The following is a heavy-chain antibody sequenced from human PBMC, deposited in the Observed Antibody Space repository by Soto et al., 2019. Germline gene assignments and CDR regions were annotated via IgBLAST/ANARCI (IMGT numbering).Heavy chain of an antibody. V-gene: IGHV4-39*01. D-gene: IGHD2-15*01. CDR3: ARHLGDRALIDD. CDR2: IYYSGST. Sequence: SETLSLTCTVSGGSISSSSYYWGWIRQPPGKGLEWIGSIYYSGSTYYNPSLKSRVTISVDTSKNQFSLKLSSVTAADTAVYYGARHLGDRALIDDRGQGTSVIVSS. J-gene: IGHJ4*02. CDR1: GGSISSSSYY.